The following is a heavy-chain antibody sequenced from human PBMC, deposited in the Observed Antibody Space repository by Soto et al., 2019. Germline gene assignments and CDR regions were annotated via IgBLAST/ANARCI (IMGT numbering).Heavy chain of an antibody. J-gene: IGHJ4*02. CDR3: ARGGRVYYFDY. D-gene: IGHD6-6*01. CDR2: IYYSGIT. CDR1: GGSISSYY. V-gene: IGHV4-59*01. Sequence: QVQLQESGPGLVKPSETLSLTCTVSGGSISSYYWSWIRQPPGKGLEWIGYIYYSGITDYNPSLKSRVTISVDTSKSQFSLKLSSVTAADTAVYYCARGGRVYYFDYWGQGTLVTVSS.